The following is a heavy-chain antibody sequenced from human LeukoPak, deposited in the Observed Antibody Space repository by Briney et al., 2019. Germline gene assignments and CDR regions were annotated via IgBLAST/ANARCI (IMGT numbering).Heavy chain of an antibody. CDR1: GGSISSGGYY. V-gene: IGHV4-31*03. D-gene: IGHD3-16*01. CDR2: IYYSGST. Sequence: PSRTLSLTCTVSGGSISSGGYYWSWIRQHPGKGLEWIGYIYYSGSTYYNPSLNSRVTISVDTSKNQFSLKLSSVTAADTAVYYCAKVRGGNRVDYWGQGTLVTVSS. J-gene: IGHJ4*02. CDR3: AKVRGGNRVDY.